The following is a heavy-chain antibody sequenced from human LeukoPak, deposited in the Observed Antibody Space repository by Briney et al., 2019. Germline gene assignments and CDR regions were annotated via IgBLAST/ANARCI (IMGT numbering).Heavy chain of an antibody. J-gene: IGHJ3*02. V-gene: IGHV3-11*04. CDR3: ARAFNDAFDI. Sequence: GGSLRLSCAASGFTFRDYYMTWIRQAPGKGLEWVSYITSGGSRICDADSVKGRFTISRDNAKNSLYSQMDSLRAEDTAVYYCARAFNDAFDIWGQGTTVTVSS. CDR2: ITSGGSRI. CDR1: GFTFRDYY.